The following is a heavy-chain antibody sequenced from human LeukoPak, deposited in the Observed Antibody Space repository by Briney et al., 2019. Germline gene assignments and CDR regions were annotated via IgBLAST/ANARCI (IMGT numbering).Heavy chain of an antibody. D-gene: IGHD3-3*01. J-gene: IGHJ6*02. CDR2: ISAYNGNT. CDR3: ARDRGLRFLEWLPRGYYYYGMDV. V-gene: IGHV1-18*01. CDR1: GYTFTSYG. Sequence: ASVKVSCKASGYTFTSYGISWVRQAPGQGLEWMGWISAYNGNTNYAQKLQGRVTMTTDTSTSTAYTELRSLRSDDTAVYYCARDRGLRFLEWLPRGYYYYGMDVWGQGTTVTVSS.